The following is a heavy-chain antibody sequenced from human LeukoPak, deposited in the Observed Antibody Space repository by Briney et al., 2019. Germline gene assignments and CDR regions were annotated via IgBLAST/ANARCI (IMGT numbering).Heavy chain of an antibody. CDR2: INHSGST. Sequence: SETLSLTCAVYGGSFSGYYWSWIRQPPGKGLEWIGEINHSGSTNYNPSLKSRVTISVDTSKNQFSLKLSSVTAADTAVYYCARNTYYDFWSGFPSLDYYGMDVWGQGTTVTVSS. CDR1: GGSFSGYY. D-gene: IGHD3-3*01. V-gene: IGHV4-34*01. CDR3: ARNTYYDFWSGFPSLDYYGMDV. J-gene: IGHJ6*02.